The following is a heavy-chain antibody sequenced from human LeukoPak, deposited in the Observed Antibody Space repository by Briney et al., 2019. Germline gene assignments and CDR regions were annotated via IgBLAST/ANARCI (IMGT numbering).Heavy chain of an antibody. V-gene: IGHV3-30*02. CDR1: GFTISTYG. D-gene: IGHD2-15*01. Sequence: GGSLRLSCAASGFTISTYGMHWVRQAPGKGLEWVAFIRYDGNNIRYADSVKGRFTISRDNSRDTLYLQMNSLRAEDTAVYYCATNLEYCSGGSCYSTPFDCWGRGTLVTVSS. CDR2: IRYDGNNI. CDR3: ATNLEYCSGGSCYSTPFDC. J-gene: IGHJ4*02.